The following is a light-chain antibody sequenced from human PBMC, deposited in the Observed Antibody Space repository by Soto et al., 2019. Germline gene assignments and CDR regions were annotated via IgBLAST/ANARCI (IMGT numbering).Light chain of an antibody. CDR3: LQDFNSPIT. V-gene: IGKV1-6*01. CDR2: GAY. Sequence: AIQLTQSPSSLSASVGDRVTISCRASRDIRNVLAWYQHAPGKDHKVLIYGAYILHSGVQSRFSGSGSGTDFTLTIRSLLPEDFATYYCLQDFNSPITFGQGTRLENK. J-gene: IGKJ5*01. CDR1: RDIRNV.